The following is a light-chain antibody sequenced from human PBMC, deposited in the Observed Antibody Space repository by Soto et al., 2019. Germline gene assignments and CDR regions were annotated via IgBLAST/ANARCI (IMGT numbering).Light chain of an antibody. CDR2: AAS. CDR1: HSISSY. J-gene: IGKJ1*01. CDR3: QQSYSTSCT. V-gene: IGKV1-39*01. Sequence: IQMTHSPSSLSSSVLDIFTITCLASHSISSYLNLYQQKPGKAPKLLIYAASSFQSGVPSRFSGSGSGTDFPLTISSLQPEDFATYYCQQSYSTSCTFGQGTQVDIK.